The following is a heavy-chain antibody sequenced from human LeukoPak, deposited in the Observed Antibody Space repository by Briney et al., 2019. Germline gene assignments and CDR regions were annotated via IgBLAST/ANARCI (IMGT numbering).Heavy chain of an antibody. V-gene: IGHV3-74*01. D-gene: IGHD3-10*01. Sequence: QPGGSLRLSCAASGFTFSSYWMHWLRQAPGKGRVWVSRIYSDGSSTNYADSVKGRFTISRDNAKNTLYLQMNSLRAEDTAVYYCARDRSSLGLWFGELRNWGQGTLVTVSS. CDR1: GFTFSSYW. J-gene: IGHJ4*02. CDR2: IYSDGSST. CDR3: ARDRSSLGLWFGELRN.